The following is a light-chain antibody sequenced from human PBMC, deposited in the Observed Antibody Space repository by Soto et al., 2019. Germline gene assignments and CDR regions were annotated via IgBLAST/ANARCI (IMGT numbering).Light chain of an antibody. CDR1: QSVSSSY. J-gene: IGKJ1*01. V-gene: IGKV3-20*01. Sequence: EIVLTQSPGTLSLSPGERATLSCRASQSVSSSYLAWYQQKPGQAPRLLIYGASSRATGIPDRFSGSGSGTEFTLTIIRREPEDFAVYYCQQYGSSRWTFGQGTKVEIK. CDR2: GAS. CDR3: QQYGSSRWT.